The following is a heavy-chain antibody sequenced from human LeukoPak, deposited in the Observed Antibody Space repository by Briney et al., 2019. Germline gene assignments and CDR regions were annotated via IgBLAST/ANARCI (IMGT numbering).Heavy chain of an antibody. CDR2: LYYGVNT. Sequence: SETLSLTCIVSGDSVTTTNFYWGWIRQAPGKGLEWIGSLYYGVNTYYKPSLKSRVTISVDTSLNQFSLILTSVTAADTGMYYCARLRVQQLASSYYMDVWCKGTTVTVSS. CDR3: ARLRVQQLASSYYMDV. J-gene: IGHJ6*03. D-gene: IGHD6-13*01. CDR1: GDSVTTTNFY. V-gene: IGHV4-39*01.